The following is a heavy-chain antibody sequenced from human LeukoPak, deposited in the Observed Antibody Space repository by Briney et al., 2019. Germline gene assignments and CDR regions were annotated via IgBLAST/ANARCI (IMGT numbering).Heavy chain of an antibody. CDR1: GGSITSYY. D-gene: IGHD3-10*01. CDR2: IYYSGSA. CDR3: ARRGGYYGSGRTYWFDP. J-gene: IGHJ5*02. Sequence: SETLSLTCTVSGGSITSYYWGWIRQPPGKGLEWIGTIYYSGSAYYSPSLKSRVTMFVDTSKNQFSLKLSSVTAADTAVYYCARRGGYYGSGRTYWFDPWGLGTLVTVSS. V-gene: IGHV4-39*01.